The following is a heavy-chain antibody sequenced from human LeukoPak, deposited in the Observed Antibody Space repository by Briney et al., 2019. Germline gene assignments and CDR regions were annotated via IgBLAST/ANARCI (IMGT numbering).Heavy chain of an antibody. CDR3: ARDQEAFDY. J-gene: IGHJ4*02. V-gene: IGHV1-46*01. CDR1: GYSFTSNY. CDR2: IYPRDGST. Sequence: ASVKVSCRASGYSFTSNYIHWVRQAPGQGPEWMGMIYPRDGSTSYAQKFQGRVTVTRDTSTSTVHMELSGLRSEDTAVYYCARDQEAFDYWGQGTLVTVSS.